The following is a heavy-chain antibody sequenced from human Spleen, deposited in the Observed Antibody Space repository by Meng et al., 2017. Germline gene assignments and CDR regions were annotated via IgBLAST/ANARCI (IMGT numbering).Heavy chain of an antibody. CDR1: GFTFSSYG. CDR3: ARALLSFGEQWSLLGY. CDR2: IWYDGSNK. V-gene: IGHV3-33*01. Sequence: GGSLRLSCAASGFTFSSYGMHWVRQAPGKGLEWVAVIWYDGSNKYYADSVKGRLTISRDNSKNTLYLQMNSLRAEDTAVYYCARALLSFGEQWSLLGYWGQGTLVTVSS. J-gene: IGHJ4*02. D-gene: IGHD6-19*01.